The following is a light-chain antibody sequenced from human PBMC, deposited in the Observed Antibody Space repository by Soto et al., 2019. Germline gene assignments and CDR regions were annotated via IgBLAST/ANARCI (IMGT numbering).Light chain of an antibody. CDR1: QGVGND. CDR3: LQDYTYPLT. Sequence: AIQLTQSPSSLSASVGDRVTITCRASQGVGNDLAWYRQKAGKAPELVIDAGSKSHTGVPSRFSGSGSGTEFALTITGLQSDDLATYFCLQDYTYPLTFGGGTKLEI. J-gene: IGKJ4*01. CDR2: AGS. V-gene: IGKV1-6*01.